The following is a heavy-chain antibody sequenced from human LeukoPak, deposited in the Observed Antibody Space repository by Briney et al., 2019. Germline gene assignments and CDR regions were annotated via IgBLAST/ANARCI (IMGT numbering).Heavy chain of an antibody. V-gene: IGHV4-59*08. CDR3: ARHTRSRAAGAYWYFDL. CDR2: IYNSGST. J-gene: IGHJ2*01. D-gene: IGHD6-13*01. CDR1: GGSISSYY. Sequence: SETLSLTCSVSGGSISSYYWSWIRQPPGKGLEWIGYIYNSGSTKYNPSLKRRVTISVDTSKNQFFLKLSSVTAADTAVYYCARHTRSRAAGAYWYFDLWGRGTLVTVSS.